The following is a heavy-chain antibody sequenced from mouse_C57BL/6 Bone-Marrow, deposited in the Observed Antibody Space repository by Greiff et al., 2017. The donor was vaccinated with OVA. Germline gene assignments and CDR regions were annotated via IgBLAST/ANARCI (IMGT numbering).Heavy chain of an antibody. J-gene: IGHJ2*01. CDR1: GYTFTSYG. V-gene: IGHV1-81*01. Sequence: QVQLKESGAELARPGASVKLSCKASGYTFTSYGISWVKQRTGQGLEWIGEIYPRSGNTYYNEKFKGKATLTADKSSSTAYMELRSLTSEDSAVYFCARDYYSNLGYWGQGTTLTVSS. CDR3: ARDYYSNLGY. D-gene: IGHD2-5*01. CDR2: IYPRSGNT.